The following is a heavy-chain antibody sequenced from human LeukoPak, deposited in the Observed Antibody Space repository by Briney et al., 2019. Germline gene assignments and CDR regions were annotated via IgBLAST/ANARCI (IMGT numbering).Heavy chain of an antibody. Sequence: GGSLRLSCAASGFTFSNYWMSWVRQAPGKGLEWVANIKQDGSEKYYVDSVKGRFTISRDNAKNSLYLQMNSLRAEDTAVYYCARDFGAVAGSGYWGQGTLVTVSS. D-gene: IGHD6-19*01. CDR1: GFTFSNYW. CDR3: ARDFGAVAGSGY. V-gene: IGHV3-7*01. CDR2: IKQDGSEK. J-gene: IGHJ4*02.